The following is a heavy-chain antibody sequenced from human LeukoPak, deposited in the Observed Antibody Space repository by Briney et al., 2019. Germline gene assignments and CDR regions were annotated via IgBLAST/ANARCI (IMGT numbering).Heavy chain of an antibody. V-gene: IGHV4-34*01. CDR3: ARAGLSILGMITPNWFDP. D-gene: IGHD3-3*01. CDR2: ISHSGST. J-gene: IGHJ5*02. Sequence: SETLSLTCSVYGGSFSDYYWSWIRQPPGKGLEWIGEISHSGSTKFNPSLKSRVTISVDTSRNQFSLNLTSVTAADTAVYYCARAGLSILGMITPNWFDPWGQGTLVSVSS. CDR1: GGSFSDYY.